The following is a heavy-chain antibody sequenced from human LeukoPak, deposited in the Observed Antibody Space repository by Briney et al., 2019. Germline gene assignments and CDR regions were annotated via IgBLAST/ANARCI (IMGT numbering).Heavy chain of an antibody. D-gene: IGHD3-22*01. J-gene: IGHJ5*02. V-gene: IGHV4-31*03. CDR1: GGSISSGGYY. CDR2: IYYSGST. CDR3: ARDPGDSSGYYLGWFDP. Sequence: SETLSLTCTVSGGSISSGGYYWSWIRQHPGKGLEWTGYIYYSGSTYYNPSLKSRVTISVDTSKNQFSLKLSSVTAADTAVYYCARDPGDSSGYYLGWFDPWGQGTLVTVSS.